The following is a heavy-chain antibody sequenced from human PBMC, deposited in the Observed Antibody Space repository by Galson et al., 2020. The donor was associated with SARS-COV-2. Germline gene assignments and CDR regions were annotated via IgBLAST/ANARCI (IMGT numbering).Heavy chain of an antibody. D-gene: IGHD3-10*01. Sequence: ASVQVSCKVSGYTLTELSMHWVRQAPGKGLEWMGGFDPEDGETIYAQKFQGRVTMTEDTSTDTAYMELSSLRSEDTAVYYCATAPPFGELPLYNWFDPWGQGTLVTVSS. CDR3: ATAPPFGELPLYNWFDP. CDR1: GYTLTELS. CDR2: FDPEDGET. V-gene: IGHV1-24*01. J-gene: IGHJ5*02.